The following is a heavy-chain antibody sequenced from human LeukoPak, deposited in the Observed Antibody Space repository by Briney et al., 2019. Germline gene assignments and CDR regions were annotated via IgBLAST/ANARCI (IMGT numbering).Heavy chain of an antibody. D-gene: IGHD2-15*01. J-gene: IGHJ4*02. CDR2: ISISSNYI. Sequence: GGSLRLSCAASGFTLSNYNMNWVRQAPGKGLEWVSCISISSNYIYYPDSVKGRFTISRDNAKNSLYLQMNSLRAEDTAVYYCARDGGGGLDYWGQGTLVTVSS. V-gene: IGHV3-21*01. CDR1: GFTLSNYN. CDR3: ARDGGGGLDY.